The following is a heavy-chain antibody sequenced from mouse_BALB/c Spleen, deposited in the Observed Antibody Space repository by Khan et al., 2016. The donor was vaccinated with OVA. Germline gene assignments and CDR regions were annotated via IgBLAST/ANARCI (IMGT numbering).Heavy chain of an antibody. CDR1: GYSITNNYA. CDR3: ARGNYYGYYFDY. CDR2: ISYSGST. J-gene: IGHJ2*01. Sequence: EVKLEESGPGLVKPSQSLSLTCTVTGYSITNNYAWNWIRQFPGNKLEWMGYISYSGSTNYNPSLKSRISITRDTSKNQFFLQLNSLTTEDTATYYCARGNYYGYYFDYWGQGTTLTVSS. D-gene: IGHD1-1*01. V-gene: IGHV3-2*02.